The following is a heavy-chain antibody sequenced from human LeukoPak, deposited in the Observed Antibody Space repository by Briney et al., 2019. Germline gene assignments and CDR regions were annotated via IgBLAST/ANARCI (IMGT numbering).Heavy chain of an antibody. Sequence: GGSLRLSCAASGFTFSSYGMHWVRQAPGKGLEWVSAISGSGGSTYYADSVKGRFTISRDNSKNTLYLQMNSLRAEDTAVYYCAKADIITMVRGVTLDAFDIWGQGTMVTVSS. CDR3: AKADIITMVRGVTLDAFDI. J-gene: IGHJ3*02. CDR1: GFTFSSYG. V-gene: IGHV3-23*01. CDR2: ISGSGGST. D-gene: IGHD3-10*01.